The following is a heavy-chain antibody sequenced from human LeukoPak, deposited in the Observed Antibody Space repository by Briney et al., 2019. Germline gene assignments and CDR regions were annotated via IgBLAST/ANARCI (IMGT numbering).Heavy chain of an antibody. CDR2: INPNSGGT. D-gene: IGHD6-19*01. CDR3: ASYINGWGYYFDY. Sequence: GASVKVSCKASGYTFTGYYMHWVRQAPGQGLEWMGWINPNSGGTNYAQKFQGRVTMTRDTSISTAYMELSRLRSDDTAVYYCASYINGWGYYFDYWGQGTPVTVSS. CDR1: GYTFTGYY. J-gene: IGHJ4*02. V-gene: IGHV1-2*02.